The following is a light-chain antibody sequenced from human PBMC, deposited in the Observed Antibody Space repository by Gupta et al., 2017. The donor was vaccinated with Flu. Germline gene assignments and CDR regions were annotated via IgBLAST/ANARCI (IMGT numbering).Light chain of an antibody. V-gene: IGKV3-20*01. CDR2: GAS. CDR3: QQYESSPIT. J-gene: IGKJ5*01. Sequence: GTLSLAPGERATPSCRASQRVSSSYLAWYQQKPGQAPRLLIYGASSRATGIPDRFSGSGSGTDFTLTISRLEPEDFAVYYCQQYESSPITFGRGTRLEIK. CDR1: QRVSSSY.